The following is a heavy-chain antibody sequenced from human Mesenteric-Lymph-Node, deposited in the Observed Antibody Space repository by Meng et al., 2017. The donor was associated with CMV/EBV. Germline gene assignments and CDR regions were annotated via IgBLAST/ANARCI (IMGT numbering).Heavy chain of an antibody. CDR1: GFTFSTYW. V-gene: IGHV3-74*01. CDR3: ARGVAVVGTHFDQ. Sequence: GESLKISCAASGFTFSTYWMHWVRQAPGKGLVWVSRINRDGSVTGYADSVKGRFTISRDSAKNTLYLQMNSLRAEDTAVYYCARGVAVVGTHFDQWGQGKLVTVSS. CDR2: INRDGSVT. J-gene: IGHJ4*02. D-gene: IGHD6-19*01.